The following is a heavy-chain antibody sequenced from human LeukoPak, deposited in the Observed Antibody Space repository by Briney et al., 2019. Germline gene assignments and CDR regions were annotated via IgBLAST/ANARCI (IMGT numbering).Heavy chain of an antibody. CDR3: ARTEHYGSGSYYLDY. V-gene: IGHV2-70*11. D-gene: IGHD3-10*01. CDR2: IDWDDDK. Sequence: SGPTLVNPTQTLTLTCTFSGFSLSTSGMCVSWIRRPPGKALEWLARIDWDDDKYYSTSLKTRLTISKDTSKNQVVLTMTNMDPVDTATYYCARTEHYGSGSYYLDYWGQGTLVTVSS. J-gene: IGHJ4*02. CDR1: GFSLSTSGMC.